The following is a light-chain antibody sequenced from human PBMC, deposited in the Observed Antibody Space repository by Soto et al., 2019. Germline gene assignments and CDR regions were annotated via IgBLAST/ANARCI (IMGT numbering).Light chain of an antibody. CDR3: QKYNDWPPGGVYT. Sequence: EIVMTQAPATLSVSPGARGTLSCRASQSVSINLAWYQQKAGQAPRLLIYGASTRAAGIPARFSGSGSATEFSLTIDSLQSEDLGFYYCQKYNDWPPGGVYTFVKGTRLE. CDR2: GAS. J-gene: IGKJ2*01. V-gene: IGKV3-15*01. CDR1: QSVSIN.